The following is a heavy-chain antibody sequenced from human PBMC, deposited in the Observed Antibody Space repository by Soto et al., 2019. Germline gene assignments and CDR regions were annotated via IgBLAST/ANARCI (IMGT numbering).Heavy chain of an antibody. J-gene: IGHJ4*02. D-gene: IGHD2-21*02. CDR1: GYTFTSYA. CDR3: ARSIVVVTALDY. CDR2: INAGNCNT. V-gene: IGHV1-3*05. Sequence: QVQLVQSGAEEKKPGASVKVSCKASGYTFTSYAMHWVRQAPGQRLEWMGGINAGNCNTKYSQKFQGRVTITRDTSARPAYMELSSLRSEDTAVYYCARSIVVVTALDYWGQGTLVTVSS.